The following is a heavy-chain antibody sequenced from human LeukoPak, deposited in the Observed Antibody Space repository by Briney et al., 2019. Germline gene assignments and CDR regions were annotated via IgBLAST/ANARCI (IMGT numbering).Heavy chain of an antibody. J-gene: IGHJ6*03. CDR3: ARVIGAARPFVYYYMDV. CDR2: IYYSGNT. D-gene: IGHD6-6*01. V-gene: IGHV4-39*07. CDR1: GGSISSSSYY. Sequence: SETLSLTCTVSGGSISSSSYYWGWIRQPPGKGLEWIGSIYYSGNTYYNPSLKSRVTISVDTSKNQFSLKLSSVTAADTAVYYCARVIGAARPFVYYYMDVWGKGTTVTVSS.